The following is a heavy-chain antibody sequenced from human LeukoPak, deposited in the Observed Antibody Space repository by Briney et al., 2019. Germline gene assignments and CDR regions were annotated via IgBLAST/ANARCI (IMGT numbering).Heavy chain of an antibody. V-gene: IGHV4-61*02. CDR3: ARARVIPASFDD. D-gene: IGHD3-16*02. CDR1: GGSITFGSYY. CDR2: IYTSGRT. Sequence: PSQTLSLTCTVSGGSITFGSYYWTWIRQPAGKGLEWIGRIYTSGRTFYNPSLKSRVTISMDTSMNQFSLRLNSVTAADTAVYYYARARVIPASFDDWGQGALVTVSS. J-gene: IGHJ4*02.